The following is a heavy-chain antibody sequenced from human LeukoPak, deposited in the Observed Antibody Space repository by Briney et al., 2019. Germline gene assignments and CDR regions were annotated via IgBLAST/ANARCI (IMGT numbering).Heavy chain of an antibody. CDR2: ISDTGAST. J-gene: IGHJ4*02. D-gene: IGHD2-8*01. CDR1: GFTFSSYT. CDR3: AKDTPTARYCTNGVCSPFVY. Sequence: GGSLRLSCAASGFTFSSYTMSWVRQAPGKGLEWVSAISDTGASTYDADSVKGRFTISRDNARSTLYLQMNSLRAEDTALYYRAKDTPTARYCTNGVCSPFVYWGQGALVTVSS. V-gene: IGHV3-23*01.